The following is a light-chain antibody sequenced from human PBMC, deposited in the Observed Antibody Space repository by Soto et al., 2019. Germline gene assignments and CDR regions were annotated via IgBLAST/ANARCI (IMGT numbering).Light chain of an antibody. V-gene: IGKV3-20*01. Sequence: EIVLTQSPGTLSLSPGERATLSCSASQSVSSTHLAWYQQKTGQTPRLLIYIASNRAPGIPDRFSGSGSGTHFTLAIRRVEPEDFAVYYGQPYDYSTWTFGKGTKVDIK. CDR1: QSVSSTH. CDR3: QPYDYSTWT. J-gene: IGKJ1*01. CDR2: IAS.